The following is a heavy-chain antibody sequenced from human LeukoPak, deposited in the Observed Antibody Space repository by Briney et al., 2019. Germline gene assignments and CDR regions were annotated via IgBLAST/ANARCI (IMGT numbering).Heavy chain of an antibody. CDR2: IKQDGSET. CDR1: GFTFRSYW. CDR3: ARDGELGSPADAFDI. D-gene: IGHD1-26*01. Sequence: GGSLRLSCAASGFTFRSYWMTCVRHSPGKGREWVANIKQDGSETYYADSVKGRFTISRDNAKKSLYLQMNSLRAEDTAVYYCARDGELGSPADAFDIWGQGTMVTVSS. J-gene: IGHJ3*02. V-gene: IGHV3-7*01.